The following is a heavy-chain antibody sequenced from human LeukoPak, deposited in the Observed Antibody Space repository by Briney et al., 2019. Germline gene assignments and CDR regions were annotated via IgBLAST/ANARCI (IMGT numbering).Heavy chain of an antibody. V-gene: IGHV3-48*03. CDR2: ISSSGSTI. J-gene: IGHJ4*02. CDR3: ARRDSSGWSFDY. CDR1: GFTVGSIY. D-gene: IGHD6-19*01. Sequence: GGSLRLSCAASGFTVGSIYMNWVRQAPGKGLEWVSYISSSGSTIYYADSVKGRFTISRDNAKNSLYLQMNSLRAEDTAVYYCARRDSSGWSFDYWGQGTLVTVSS.